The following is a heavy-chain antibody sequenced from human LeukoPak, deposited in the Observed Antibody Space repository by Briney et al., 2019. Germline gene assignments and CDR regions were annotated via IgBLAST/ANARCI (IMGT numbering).Heavy chain of an antibody. CDR1: GFTFSSYA. J-gene: IGHJ4*02. D-gene: IGHD6-19*01. CDR2: ITESGGSA. Sequence: GGSLRLSCAASGFTFSSYAMSWVRQAPGKGLEWVSAITESGGSAYYADSVKGRFTISRDNSKNTLYLQMYSLRAEDTAVYYCARGRSSSGWSNWGQGTQVSVSS. V-gene: IGHV3-23*01. CDR3: ARGRSSSGWSN.